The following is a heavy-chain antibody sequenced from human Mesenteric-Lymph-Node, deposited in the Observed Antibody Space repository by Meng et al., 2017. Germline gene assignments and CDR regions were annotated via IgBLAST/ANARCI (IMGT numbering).Heavy chain of an antibody. Sequence: QAQLQESGPGLGKPSQTLPLTCTVSGDSISRGAYYWSWIRQHPGKGLEWIGYIYSSGSTYYNPSLKSRITISVNTSKNQFSLRLTSVTAADTAVYYCAGDRRGVATVDYWGQGTLVTVSS. CDR1: GDSISRGAYY. CDR2: IYSSGST. J-gene: IGHJ4*02. CDR3: AGDRRGVATVDY. D-gene: IGHD5-12*01. V-gene: IGHV4-30-4*01.